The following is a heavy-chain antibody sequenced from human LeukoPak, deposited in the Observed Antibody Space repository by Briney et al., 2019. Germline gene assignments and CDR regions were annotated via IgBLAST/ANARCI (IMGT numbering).Heavy chain of an antibody. CDR3: ARDGTSSIAARRPKQKYYYYMDV. Sequence: SETLSLTCSVSDDSITMYYWTWIRQPPGKGLEWIGYVDHTGSTNFNPSLNGRVSISRDTSKNLFSLRLRSVTAADTAVYYCARDGTSSIAARRPKQKYYYYMDVWGKGTTVTVSS. CDR1: DDSITMYY. J-gene: IGHJ6*03. V-gene: IGHV4-59*01. CDR2: VDHTGST. D-gene: IGHD6-6*01.